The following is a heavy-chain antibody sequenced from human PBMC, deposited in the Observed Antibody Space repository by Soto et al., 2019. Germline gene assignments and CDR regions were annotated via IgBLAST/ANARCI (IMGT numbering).Heavy chain of an antibody. CDR1: GGTFSSYT. D-gene: IGHD3-10*01. J-gene: IGHJ4*02. V-gene: IGHV1-69*08. CDR3: ARDFSAAYYGSGLGRDY. CDR2: IIPILGIA. Sequence: QVQLVQSGAEVKKPGSSVKVSCKASGGTFSSYTISWVRQAPGQGLEWMGRIIPILGIANYAQKFQGRVTITADKSTSTAYMELSSLRSEDTAVYYCARDFSAAYYGSGLGRDYWGQGTLVTVSS.